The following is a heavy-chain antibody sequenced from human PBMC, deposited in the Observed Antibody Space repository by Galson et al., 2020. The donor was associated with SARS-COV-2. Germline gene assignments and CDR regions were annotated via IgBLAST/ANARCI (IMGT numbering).Heavy chain of an antibody. CDR2: ISHSGST. J-gene: IGHJ6*03. CDR3: ARGGSRPIMAFDYYYFYMDV. Sequence: SLNCAVYGGSFSDYSWTRVRQPPGKGLEWIGEISHSGSTNYSPSLKSRVFMSVDTSKNQFSLKLSSVTAADTAVYYCARGGSRPIMAFDYYYFYMDVWGKGTTVIVSS. CDR1: GGSFSDYS. D-gene: IGHD3-10*01. V-gene: IGHV4-34*01.